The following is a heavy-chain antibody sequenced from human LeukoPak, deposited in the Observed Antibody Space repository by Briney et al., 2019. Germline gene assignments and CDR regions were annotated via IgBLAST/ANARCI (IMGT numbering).Heavy chain of an antibody. J-gene: IGHJ5*02. CDR2: IDHSGST. CDR1: GYSLRSGYF. Sequence: SETLSLTCTVSGYSLRSGYFWGWIRQPPGKGLEWIGSIDHSGSTYYNPSLKTRVTISVDTSNNQFSLKLSSVTAADTAVYFCARDVQYYYDGNNWYDPWGQGTLVTVSS. D-gene: IGHD3-22*01. CDR3: ARDVQYYYDGNNWYDP. V-gene: IGHV4-38-2*02.